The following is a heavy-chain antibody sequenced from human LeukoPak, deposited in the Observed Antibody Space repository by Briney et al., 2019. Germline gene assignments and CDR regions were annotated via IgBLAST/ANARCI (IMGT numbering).Heavy chain of an antibody. CDR3: AKDLNPNYYGSGSYPDY. V-gene: IGHV3-9*01. J-gene: IGHJ4*02. CDR1: GFTFDDYA. CDR2: ISWNSGSI. Sequence: QPGRSLRLSCVGSGFTFDDYAIHWVRQGPGKGLEWVSYISWNSGSIGYADSVKGRFTISRDNAKNSLYLQMNSLRAEDTALYYCAKDLNPNYYGSGSYPDYWGQGTLVTVSS. D-gene: IGHD3-10*01.